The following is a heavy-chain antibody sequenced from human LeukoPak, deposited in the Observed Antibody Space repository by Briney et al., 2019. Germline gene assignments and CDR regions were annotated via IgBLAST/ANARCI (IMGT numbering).Heavy chain of an antibody. CDR2: IYYSGST. D-gene: IGHD6-13*01. Sequence: PSETLSLTCTVSGDSINDHYWSWIRQPPGKGLEWIGDIYYSGSTNYSPSLKSRVTISVNTSKTQFFLKLSSVTAADTAVYYCARYLSEVGMQYFQPWGQGTLVTVSS. V-gene: IGHV4-59*11. CDR1: GDSINDHY. CDR3: ARYLSEVGMQYFQP. J-gene: IGHJ1*01.